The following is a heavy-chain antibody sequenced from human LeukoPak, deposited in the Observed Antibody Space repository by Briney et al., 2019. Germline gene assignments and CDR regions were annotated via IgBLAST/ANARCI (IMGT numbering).Heavy chain of an antibody. CDR2: ISSNGGST. Sequence: GGSLRLSCAASGFTFSSYAMHWVRQAPGKGLEYVSAISSNGGSTYYANSVKGRFTISRDNSKNSLYLQMNSLRAEDTAVYYCAREGYYYDSSGYDPADYWGQGTLVTVSS. CDR3: AREGYYYDSSGYDPADY. CDR1: GFTFSSYA. D-gene: IGHD3-22*01. J-gene: IGHJ4*02. V-gene: IGHV3-64*01.